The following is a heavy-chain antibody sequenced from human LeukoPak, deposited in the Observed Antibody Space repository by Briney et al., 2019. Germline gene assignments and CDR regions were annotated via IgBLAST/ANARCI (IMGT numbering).Heavy chain of an antibody. Sequence: GASVKVSCKASGYTFTSYYMHWVRQAPGQGLEWMGIINPSGGSTSYAQKFQGRVTMTRDTSKSTVYMELSSLRSEDTAVYYCARDGVLRFLEWLSPTYYYYMDVWGKGTTVTVSS. J-gene: IGHJ6*03. V-gene: IGHV1-46*01. D-gene: IGHD3-3*01. CDR2: INPSGGST. CDR1: GYTFTSYY. CDR3: ARDGVLRFLEWLSPTYYYYMDV.